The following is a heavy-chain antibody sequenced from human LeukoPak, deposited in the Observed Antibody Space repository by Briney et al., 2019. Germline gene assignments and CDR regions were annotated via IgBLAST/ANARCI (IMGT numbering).Heavy chain of an antibody. D-gene: IGHD3-3*01. CDR2: ISHSGST. J-gene: IGHJ4*02. CDR1: GNSISSNYY. V-gene: IGHV4-38-2*02. Sequence: SETLSLTCSLSGNSISSNYYWGWIRQPPGKGLEWIGSISHSGSTYYNPSLKSRLTMSVDTSKNQLSLKLRSVTAADTAIYYCTRGTYYDFWSGYYSDYWGQGTLVAVSS. CDR3: TRGTYYDFWSGYYSDY.